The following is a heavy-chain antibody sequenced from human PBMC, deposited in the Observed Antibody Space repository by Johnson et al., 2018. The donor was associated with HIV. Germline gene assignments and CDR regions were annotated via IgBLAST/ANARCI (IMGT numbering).Heavy chain of an antibody. CDR3: EKDLFSAAAGTRNAFDI. D-gene: IGHD6-13*01. CDR2: ISWDGGST. Sequence: VQLVESGGGLVQPGGSLRLSCAASGFTFDDYTMHWVRQAPGKGLEWVSLISWDGGSTYYADSMRGRFNISRDNSKNTLYLQMNSLRAEDTAVYYCEKDLFSAAAGTRNAFDIWGQGTMVTVSS. J-gene: IGHJ3*02. CDR1: GFTFDDYT. V-gene: IGHV3-43*01.